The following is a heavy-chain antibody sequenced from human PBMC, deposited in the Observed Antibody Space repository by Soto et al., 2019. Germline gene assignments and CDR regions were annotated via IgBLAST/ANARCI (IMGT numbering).Heavy chain of an antibody. J-gene: IGHJ6*02. Sequence: QVQLVQSGAEVKKPGSSVKVSCKASGGTFSSYAISWVRQAPGQGLEWMGGIIPSFGTANYAQKFQGRVTITADESTSTAYMELSSLRSDDTAVYYCARETHYYGSGSTLNPSYYYVMDVWGQGTTVTVSS. CDR3: ARETHYYGSGSTLNPSYYYVMDV. D-gene: IGHD3-10*01. CDR2: IIPSFGTA. CDR1: GGTFSSYA. V-gene: IGHV1-69*12.